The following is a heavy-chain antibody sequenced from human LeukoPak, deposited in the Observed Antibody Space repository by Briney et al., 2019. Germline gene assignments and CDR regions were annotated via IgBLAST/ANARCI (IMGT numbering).Heavy chain of an antibody. Sequence: GASVKVSCKASGGTFSSYAISWVRQAPGQGLEWVGGIIPIFGTANYAQKFQGRVTITADESTSTAYMELSSLRSEDTAVYYCASLTTLDYYYGMDVWGQGTTVTVSS. CDR3: ASLTTLDYYYGMDV. D-gene: IGHD4-23*01. CDR1: GGTFSSYA. J-gene: IGHJ6*02. CDR2: IIPIFGTA. V-gene: IGHV1-69*13.